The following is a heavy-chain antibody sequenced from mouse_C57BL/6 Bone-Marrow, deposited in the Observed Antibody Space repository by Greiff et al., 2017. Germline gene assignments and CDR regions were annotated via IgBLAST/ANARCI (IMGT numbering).Heavy chain of an antibody. CDR1: GYTFTSYW. CDR3: ARDGTAWFAY. J-gene: IGHJ3*01. CDR2: IDPNGGGT. Sequence: QVQLKQPGAELVKPGASVKLSCKASGYTFTSYWMHWVKQRPGRGLEWIGRIDPNGGGTKYNEKFKSKATLTVDKPSSTAYMQLSLLTSEYSAVYYGARDGTAWFAYWGQGTLVTVSA. V-gene: IGHV1-72*01. D-gene: IGHD2-1*01.